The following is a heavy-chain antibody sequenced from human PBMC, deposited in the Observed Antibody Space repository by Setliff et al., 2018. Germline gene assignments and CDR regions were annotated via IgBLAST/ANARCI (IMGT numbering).Heavy chain of an antibody. J-gene: IGHJ4*02. CDR1: GYTFTNSS. V-gene: IGHV1-18*01. Sequence: GASVKVSCKASGYTFTNSSMTWVRQDTGQGREWLGWISAYSGNTQYAQKVQGRVTMTKDTSTSTAYMELRSLTSDDTAVYYCSRFVRYCTATTCQRGSCAEIWGQGTPVTAPQ. D-gene: IGHD2-8*02. CDR2: ISAYSGNT. CDR3: SRFVRYCTATTCQRGSCAEI.